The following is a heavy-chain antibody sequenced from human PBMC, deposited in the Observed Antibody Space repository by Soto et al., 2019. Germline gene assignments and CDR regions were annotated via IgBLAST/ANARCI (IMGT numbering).Heavy chain of an antibody. Sequence: NPSETLSLTCTVSGGSISSSSYYWGWIRQPPGKGLEWIGSIYYSGSTYYNPSLKSRVTISVDTSKNQFSLKLSSVTAADTAVYYCARHEYSSSRFDYWGQGTLVTVSS. CDR1: GGSISSSSYY. J-gene: IGHJ4*02. CDR2: IYYSGST. V-gene: IGHV4-39*01. D-gene: IGHD6-6*01. CDR3: ARHEYSSSRFDY.